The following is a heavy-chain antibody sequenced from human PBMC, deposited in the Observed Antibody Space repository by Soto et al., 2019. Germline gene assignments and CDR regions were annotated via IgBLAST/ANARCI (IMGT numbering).Heavy chain of an antibody. D-gene: IGHD5-18*01. V-gene: IGHV4-4*02. Sequence: SETLSLTCAVSGGSISSSNWWSWVRQPPGKGLEWIGEIYHSGSTNYNPSLKSRVTISVDKSKNQFSLKLSSVTAADTAVYYCARDGNEVDTVMVFYYHQYGIDVSAQGTTVPVAS. CDR3: ARDGNEVDTVMVFYYHQYGIDV. CDR1: GGSISSSNW. J-gene: IGHJ6*02. CDR2: IYHSGST.